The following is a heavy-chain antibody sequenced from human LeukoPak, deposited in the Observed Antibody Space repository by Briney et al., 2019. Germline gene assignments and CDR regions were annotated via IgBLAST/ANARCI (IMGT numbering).Heavy chain of an antibody. Sequence: SETLSLTCAVYGGSFSGYYWSWIRQPPGKGLEWIGEINHSGSTNYNPSLKSRVTISVDTSKNQSSLKLSSVTAADTAVYYCARRDRYSSSSRSFDYWGQGTLVTVSS. J-gene: IGHJ4*02. V-gene: IGHV4-34*01. CDR1: GGSFSGYY. CDR2: INHSGST. CDR3: ARRDRYSSSSRSFDY. D-gene: IGHD6-6*01.